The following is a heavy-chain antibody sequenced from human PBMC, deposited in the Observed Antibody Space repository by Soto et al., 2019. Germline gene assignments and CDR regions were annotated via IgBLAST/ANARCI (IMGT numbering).Heavy chain of an antibody. V-gene: IGHV4-34*01. Sequence: PSETLSLTCAVYGGSFSGYYWSWIRQPPGKGLEWIGEINHSGSTNYNPSLKSRVTISVDTSKNQFSLKLSSVTAADTAVYYCARLEYDILTGYYTLVYWGQGTLVTSPQ. CDR1: GGSFSGYY. CDR2: INHSGST. D-gene: IGHD3-9*01. J-gene: IGHJ4*02. CDR3: ARLEYDILTGYYTLVY.